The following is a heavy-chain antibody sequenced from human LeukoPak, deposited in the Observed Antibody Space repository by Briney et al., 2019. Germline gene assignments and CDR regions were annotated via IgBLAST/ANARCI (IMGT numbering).Heavy chain of an antibody. J-gene: IGHJ4*02. V-gene: IGHV4-59*08. CDR2: IYYSGST. CDR3: ARRTGYSSGWYDIGYFDY. CDR1: GGSISSYY. Sequence: SETLSLTCTVSGGSISSYYWSWIRQPPGKGLEWIGYIYYSGSTNYNPSLKSRVTISVDTSKNQFSLKLSSVTAADTAVYYCARRTGYSSGWYDIGYFDYWGQGTLVTVSS. D-gene: IGHD6-19*01.